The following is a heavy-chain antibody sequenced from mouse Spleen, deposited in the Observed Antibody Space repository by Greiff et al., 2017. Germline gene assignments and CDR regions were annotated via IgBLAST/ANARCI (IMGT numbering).Heavy chain of an antibody. J-gene: IGHJ2*01. CDR1: GFTFSDYY. Sequence: EVKLMESEGGLVQPGSSMKLSCTASGFTFSDYYMAWVRQVPEKGLEWVANINYDGSSTYYLDSLKSRFIISRDNAKNILYLQMSSLKSEDTATYYCARDRGYYDYDEGLDYWGQGTTLTVSS. D-gene: IGHD2-4*01. V-gene: IGHV5-16*01. CDR3: ARDRGYYDYDEGLDY. CDR2: INYDGSST.